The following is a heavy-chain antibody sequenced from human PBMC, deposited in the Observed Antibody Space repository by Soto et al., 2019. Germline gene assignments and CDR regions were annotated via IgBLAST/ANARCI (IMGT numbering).Heavy chain of an antibody. CDR2: ISYDGSNK. D-gene: IGHD1-26*01. Sequence: GGSLRLSCAASGFTFSSYAMHWVRQAPGKGLEWVAVISYDGSNKYYADSVKGRFTISRDNSKNTLYLQMNSLRAEDTAVYYCARDQYLYSGSYSLDYWGQGTLVTVSS. CDR3: ARDQYLYSGSYSLDY. CDR1: GFTFSSYA. J-gene: IGHJ4*02. V-gene: IGHV3-30-3*01.